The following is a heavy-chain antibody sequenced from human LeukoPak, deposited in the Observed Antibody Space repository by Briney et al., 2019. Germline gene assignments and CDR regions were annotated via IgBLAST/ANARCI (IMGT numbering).Heavy chain of an antibody. V-gene: IGHV3-7*01. CDR1: GFTFSSYW. CDR3: ARLITSEAGRGMDV. Sequence: GGSLRLSCAASGFTFSSYWMSWVRQAPGKGLEWVAHTKHDGSEKYYVDSVKGRFTISRDNAQNSLYLQMSSLRVEDTALYYCARLITSEAGRGMDVWGQGTTVTVSS. CDR2: TKHDGSEK. D-gene: IGHD1-14*01. J-gene: IGHJ6*02.